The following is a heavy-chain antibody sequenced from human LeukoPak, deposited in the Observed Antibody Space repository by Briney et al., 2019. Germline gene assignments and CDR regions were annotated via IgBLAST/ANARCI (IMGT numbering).Heavy chain of an antibody. D-gene: IGHD3-3*01. Sequence: ASVKVSCKASGGTFSSYAISWVRQAPGQGLEWMGGIIPIFGTANYAQKFQGRVTITADESTSTAYMELSSLRSEDTAVYYCARARGRTIFGVVIIRDAFDIWGQGTMVTVSS. CDR2: IIPIFGTA. V-gene: IGHV1-69*13. J-gene: IGHJ3*02. CDR3: ARARGRTIFGVVIIRDAFDI. CDR1: GGTFSSYA.